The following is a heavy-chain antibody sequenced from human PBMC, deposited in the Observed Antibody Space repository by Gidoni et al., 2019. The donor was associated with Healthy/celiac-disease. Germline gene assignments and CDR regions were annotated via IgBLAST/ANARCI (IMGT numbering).Heavy chain of an antibody. CDR1: VGSISSHY. J-gene: IGHJ4*02. D-gene: IGHD3-22*01. Sequence: QLLLQSSDPVLVKPSETPSLTCTVTVGSISSHYWSWIRQPPGKGLEWIGYIYSSGSTNYNPSVKSRVTISVDTSKNQFSRELSFVTAADTTVYYCARVYYDDGSGMGEDYWGQGTLVTVSS. CDR2: IYSSGST. V-gene: IGHV4-59*08. CDR3: ARVYYDDGSGMGEDY.